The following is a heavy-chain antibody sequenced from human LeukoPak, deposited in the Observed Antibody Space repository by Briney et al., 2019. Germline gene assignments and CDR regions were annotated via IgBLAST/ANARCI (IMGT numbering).Heavy chain of an antibody. Sequence: GGSLRLSCAASGFTFSSYSMNWVRQAPGKGLEWVSSISSSSSYIYYADSVKGRFTISRDNAKNSLYRQMNSLRAEDTAVYYCARDPASRGYSGYDMDYWGQGTLVTVSS. D-gene: IGHD5-12*01. J-gene: IGHJ4*02. CDR3: ARDPASRGYSGYDMDY. CDR2: ISSSSSYI. CDR1: GFTFSSYS. V-gene: IGHV3-21*01.